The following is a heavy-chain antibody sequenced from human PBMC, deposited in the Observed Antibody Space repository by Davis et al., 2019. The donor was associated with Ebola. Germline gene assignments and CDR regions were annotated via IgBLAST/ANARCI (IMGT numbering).Heavy chain of an antibody. CDR2: IYYSGST. J-gene: IGHJ4*02. Sequence: PSETLSLTCTVSGYSISSGYYWSWIRQPPGKGLEWIGYIYYSGSTNYNPSLKSRVTISVDTSKNQFSLKLSSVTAADTAVYYCARERASYFDYWGQGTLVTVSS. D-gene: IGHD1-26*01. V-gene: IGHV4-61*01. CDR1: GYSISSGYY. CDR3: ARERASYFDY.